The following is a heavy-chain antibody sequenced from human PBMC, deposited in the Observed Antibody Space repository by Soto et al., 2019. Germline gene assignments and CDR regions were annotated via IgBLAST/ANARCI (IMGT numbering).Heavy chain of an antibody. J-gene: IGHJ6*03. V-gene: IGHV1-69*02. CDR1: GGTFSSYT. CDR3: ARGTTVTTYYYYYMDV. D-gene: IGHD4-4*01. Sequence: SVKVSCKASGGTFSSYTISWVRQAPGQGLEWMGRIIPILGIANYAQKFQGRVTITADKSTSTAYMELSSLRSEDTAVYYCARGTTVTTYYYYYMDVWGKGTTVTVSS. CDR2: IIPILGIA.